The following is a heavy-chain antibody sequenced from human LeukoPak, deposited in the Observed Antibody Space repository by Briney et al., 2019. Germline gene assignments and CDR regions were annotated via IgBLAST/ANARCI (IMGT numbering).Heavy chain of an antibody. CDR3: ARATSKSGYYHY. D-gene: IGHD3-22*01. Sequence: SETLSLTSTVSGGSISSYYWSWIRQPPGKGLEWIGYIYYSGSTNYNPSLKSRVTISVDTSKNQFSLKLSSVTAADTAVYYCARATSKSGYYHYWGQGTLVTVSS. CDR2: IYYSGST. J-gene: IGHJ4*02. V-gene: IGHV4-59*01. CDR1: GGSISSYY.